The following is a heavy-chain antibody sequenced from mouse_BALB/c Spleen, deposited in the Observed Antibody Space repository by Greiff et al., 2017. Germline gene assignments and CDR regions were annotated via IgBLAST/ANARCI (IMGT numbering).Heavy chain of an antibody. D-gene: IGHD2-3*01. CDR2: INPSTGYT. Sequence: QVQLQQSGAELAKPGASVKMSCKASGYTFTSYWMHWVKQRPGQGLEWIGYINPSTGYTEYNQKFKDKATLTADKSSSTAYMQLSSLTSEDSAVYFCARLYDGYVYAMDYWGQGTSVTVSS. CDR3: ARLYDGYVYAMDY. V-gene: IGHV1-7*01. J-gene: IGHJ4*01. CDR1: GYTFTSYW.